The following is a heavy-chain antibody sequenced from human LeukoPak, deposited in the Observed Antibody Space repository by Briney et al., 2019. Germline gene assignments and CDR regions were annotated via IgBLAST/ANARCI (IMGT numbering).Heavy chain of an antibody. Sequence: PGGSLRLSCAVSGFTFSNYAMSWVRQAPGKGLEWVSALSIDGVNTYYADSVKGRFTISRDNSKNTLYLQMNSLRAEDTAVYYCAKDGDRGYSYGLFDPWGQGTLVTVSS. CDR3: AKDGDRGYSYGLFDP. V-gene: IGHV3-23*01. J-gene: IGHJ5*02. CDR1: GFTFSNYA. CDR2: LSIDGVNT. D-gene: IGHD5-18*01.